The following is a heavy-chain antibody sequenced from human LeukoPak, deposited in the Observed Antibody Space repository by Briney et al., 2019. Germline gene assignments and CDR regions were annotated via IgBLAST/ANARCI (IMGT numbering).Heavy chain of an antibody. CDR2: INPNSGGT. CDR1: GYTFTSYG. CDR3: ARGLEYYYDSSYFDY. Sequence: GASVKVSCKASGYTFTSYGISWVRQAPGQGLEWMGWINPNSGGTNYAQKFQGRVTMTRDTSISTAYMELSRLRSDDTAVYYCARGLEYYYDSSYFDYWGQGTLVTVSS. D-gene: IGHD3-22*01. V-gene: IGHV1-2*02. J-gene: IGHJ4*02.